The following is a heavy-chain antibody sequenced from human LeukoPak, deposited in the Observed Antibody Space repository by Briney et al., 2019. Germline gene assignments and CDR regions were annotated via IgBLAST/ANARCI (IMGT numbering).Heavy chain of an antibody. CDR1: GYSFTTYW. V-gene: IGHV5-51*01. CDR3: ARHIRSSGSYYVDY. J-gene: IGHJ4*02. CDR2: IYPGDSDT. Sequence: GESLKISCKASGYSFTTYWTGWVRQMPGRGLEWMAIIYPGDSDTRYSPSFQGQVTISADKSTSTAYLQWSSLKASDTAIYYCARHIRSSGSYYVDYWGQGTLATVSS. D-gene: IGHD3-10*01.